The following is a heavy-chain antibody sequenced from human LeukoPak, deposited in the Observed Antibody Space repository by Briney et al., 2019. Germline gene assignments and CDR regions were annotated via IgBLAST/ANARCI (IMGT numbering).Heavy chain of an antibody. J-gene: IGHJ4*02. V-gene: IGHV4-39*07. D-gene: IGHD4-17*01. CDR3: ARGPTVTTLKPFDY. Sequence: PSETLSLTCTVSGGSISGSSYYWGWIRQPPGKGLEWIGSIYYSGSTYYNPSLKSRVTISVDTSKNQFSLKLSSVTAADTAVYYCARGPTVTTLKPFDYWGQGTLVTVSS. CDR2: IYYSGST. CDR1: GGSISGSSYY.